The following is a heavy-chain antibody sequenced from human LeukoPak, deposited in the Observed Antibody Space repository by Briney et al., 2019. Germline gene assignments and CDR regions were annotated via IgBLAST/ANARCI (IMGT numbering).Heavy chain of an antibody. CDR3: ARGRASSWRYAYFDY. V-gene: IGHV4-59*12. J-gene: IGHJ4*02. CDR2: IYYSGST. CDR1: GGSISSYY. D-gene: IGHD6-13*01. Sequence: SETLSLTCTVSGGSISSYYWSWIRQPPGKGLEWIGYIYYSGSTNYNPSLKSRVTISVDTSNNQFSLKLNSVTAADTAVYYCARGRASSWRYAYFDYWGQGTLVTVSS.